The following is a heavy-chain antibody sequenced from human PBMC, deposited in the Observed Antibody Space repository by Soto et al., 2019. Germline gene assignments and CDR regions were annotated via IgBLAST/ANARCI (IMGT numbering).Heavy chain of an antibody. J-gene: IGHJ6*02. CDR3: ARSPPSRDYGMDV. CDR1: GFTFSSYS. V-gene: IGHV3-21*01. CDR2: ISSSSSYI. Sequence: GGSLRLSCAASGFTFSSYSMNWVRQAPGKGLEWVSSISSSSSYIYYADSVKGRFTISRDNAKNSLYLQMNSLRAEDTAVYYCARSPPSRDYGMDVWRQRTTVTVSS.